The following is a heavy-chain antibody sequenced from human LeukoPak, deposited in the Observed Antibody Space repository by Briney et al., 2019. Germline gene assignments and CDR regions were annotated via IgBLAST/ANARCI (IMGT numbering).Heavy chain of an antibody. V-gene: IGHV3-53*01. J-gene: IGHJ5*02. CDR1: GFTFSNRW. D-gene: IGHD4-17*01. CDR2: IHTSGDT. Sequence: GGSLRLSCAASGFTFSNRWMSWVRQAPGKGLEWVSAIHTSGDTCYADSVKGRFTISRDTSKNTLYLQINSLRVEDTAVYYCIVFGDSNHWGQGTLVTVSS. CDR3: IVFGDSNH.